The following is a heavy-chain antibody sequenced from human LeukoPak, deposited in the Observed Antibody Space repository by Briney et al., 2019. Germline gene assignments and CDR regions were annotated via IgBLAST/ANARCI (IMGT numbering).Heavy chain of an antibody. V-gene: IGHV4-39*02. CDR3: ARDSYGANYYYYYGMDV. CDR1: GGSISSSSYY. Sequence: ASETLSLTCTVSGGSISSSSYYWGWLRQPPGKGLEWIGSIYYSGSTYYNPSLKSRVTISVDTSKNQFSLKLSSVTAADTAVYYCARDSYGANYYYYYGMDVWGQGTTVTVSS. CDR2: IYYSGST. D-gene: IGHD4/OR15-4a*01. J-gene: IGHJ6*02.